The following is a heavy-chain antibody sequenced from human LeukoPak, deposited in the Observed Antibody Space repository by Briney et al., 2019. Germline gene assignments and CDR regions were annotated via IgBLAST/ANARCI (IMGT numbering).Heavy chain of an antibody. V-gene: IGHV5-51*01. J-gene: IGHJ1*01. CDR3: ARHPGMTTVVTGYFQH. CDR1: GYSFTSYW. Sequence: GESLKISCKGSGYSFTSYWIGWVRQMPGKGLEWMGIIYPGDSDTRYSPSFQGQVTISADKSISTAYLQWSSLKASDTAMYYCARHPGMTTVVTGYFQHWGQGTLVTVSS. D-gene: IGHD4-23*01. CDR2: IYPGDSDT.